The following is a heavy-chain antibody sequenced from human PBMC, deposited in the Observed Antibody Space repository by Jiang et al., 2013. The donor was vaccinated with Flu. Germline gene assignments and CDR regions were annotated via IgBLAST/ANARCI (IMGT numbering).Heavy chain of an antibody. J-gene: IGHJ4*02. CDR2: VYWDDDK. V-gene: IGHV2-5*02. CDR1: GFSLRTNGEG. CDR3: AHRLFGFSLAFDS. D-gene: IGHD3-9*01. Sequence: KPTQTLTLTCTFSGFSLRTNGEGVAWIRQPPGKALEFLALVYWDDDKRYSPSLKSRLSITKDTSKKQVVLTMTDMDPVDSGTYYCAHRLFGFSLAFDSWGLGALVTVSS.